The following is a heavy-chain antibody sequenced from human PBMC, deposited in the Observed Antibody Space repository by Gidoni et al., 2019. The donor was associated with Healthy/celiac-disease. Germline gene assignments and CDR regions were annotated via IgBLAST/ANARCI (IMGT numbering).Heavy chain of an antibody. V-gene: IGHV3-9*01. Sequence: EVQLVESGGGLVQPGRSLRLSCAASGFTFDAYAMHWVRQAPGKGLEWVSGISWNSGSIGYADSVKGRFTISRDNAKNSLYLQMNSLRAEDTALYYCAKDIGNLYGSGSYYGFDYWGQGTLVTVSS. CDR1: GFTFDAYA. J-gene: IGHJ4*02. D-gene: IGHD3-10*01. CDR2: ISWNSGSI. CDR3: AKDIGNLYGSGSYYGFDY.